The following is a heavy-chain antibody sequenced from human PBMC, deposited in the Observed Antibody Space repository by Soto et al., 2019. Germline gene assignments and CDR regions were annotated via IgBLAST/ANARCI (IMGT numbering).Heavy chain of an antibody. J-gene: IGHJ6*02. CDR3: ARDSFPRPIAAAGIPDLYYYYSYGTDV. Sequence: SVKVSCKASGGTFSSYAISWVRQAPGQGQEWMGGIIPIFGTANYAQKFQGRVTITADESTSTAYTELSSLRSEDTAVYYCARDSFPRPIAAAGIPDLYYYYSYGTDVWCQATTV. V-gene: IGHV1-69*13. D-gene: IGHD6-13*01. CDR1: GGTFSSYA. CDR2: IIPIFGTA.